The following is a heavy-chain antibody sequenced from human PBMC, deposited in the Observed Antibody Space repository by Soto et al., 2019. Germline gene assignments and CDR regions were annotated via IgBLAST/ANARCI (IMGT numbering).Heavy chain of an antibody. CDR1: GDSISSVDYF. J-gene: IGHJ5*01. Sequence: TLSLTCSVSGDSISSVDYFWAWIRQPPGQALEYIGYIYKSATTYYNPSFESRVAISLDTSKSQFSLNVTSVTAADTAVYFCARGRYCLTGRCFPNWFDSWGQGTLVTAPQ. D-gene: IGHD2-15*01. V-gene: IGHV4-30-4*01. CDR2: IYKSATT. CDR3: ARGRYCLTGRCFPNWFDS.